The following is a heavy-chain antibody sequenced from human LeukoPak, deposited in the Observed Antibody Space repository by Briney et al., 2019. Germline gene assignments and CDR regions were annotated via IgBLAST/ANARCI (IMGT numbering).Heavy chain of an antibody. Sequence: ASETVSCKASGYTFTGYYMHWVRQAPGQGLEWMGWINPDRGDTHYVQKFQGRVTMTRDTSISTDYMELSRLRSDDTAVYYCAREVDYDYVWGSYRPGYNWFDPWGQGTLVTVSS. V-gene: IGHV1-2*02. CDR2: INPDRGDT. D-gene: IGHD3-16*02. CDR3: AREVDYDYVWGSYRPGYNWFDP. CDR1: GYTFTGYY. J-gene: IGHJ5*02.